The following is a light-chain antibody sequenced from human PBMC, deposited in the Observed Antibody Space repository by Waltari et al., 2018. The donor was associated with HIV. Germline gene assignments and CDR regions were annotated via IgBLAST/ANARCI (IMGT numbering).Light chain of an antibody. J-gene: IGKJ1*01. V-gene: IGKV4-1*01. Sequence: DIVMTQSPHSLALSLGERATIHCKSSQSIFYSSRNANYLAWYQQKPGQSPKLLIYWASSRASGVPDRFSGSGSRTDFTLSISSLQSEDVAVYFCQQCYSAPPTFGQGTRVEIK. CDR3: QQCYSAPPT. CDR2: WAS. CDR1: QSIFYSSRNANY.